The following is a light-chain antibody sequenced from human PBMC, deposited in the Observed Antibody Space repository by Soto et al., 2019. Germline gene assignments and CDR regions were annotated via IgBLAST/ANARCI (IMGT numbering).Light chain of an antibody. CDR1: QTTSPKY. V-gene: IGKV3-11*01. CDR3: QQRSKWRT. Sequence: EIELTQSPGALSLSPGESATLSCRVSQTTSPKYVAWYQQRRGLAPRLLVYGASKRAAGIPARFSGSGFGTDFTLTISSLEPEDFAVYYCQQRSKWRTFGQGTKVDNK. J-gene: IGKJ1*01. CDR2: GAS.